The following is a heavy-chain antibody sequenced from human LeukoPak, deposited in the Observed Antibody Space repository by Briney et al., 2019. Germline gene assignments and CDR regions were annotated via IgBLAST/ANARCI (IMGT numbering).Heavy chain of an antibody. CDR2: IYYNGST. Sequence: SETLSLTCTVSGGSISNYYWSWIRQPPGKGLEWIGYIYYNGSTNYNPSLKSRVTISLDTSKNQFSLKLSSVTAADTAVYYCARDRSVLSVVAGGTNRAFDYWGQGTLVTVSS. V-gene: IGHV4-59*01. D-gene: IGHD2-2*01. CDR3: ARDRSVLSVVAGGTNRAFDY. CDR1: GGSISNYY. J-gene: IGHJ4*02.